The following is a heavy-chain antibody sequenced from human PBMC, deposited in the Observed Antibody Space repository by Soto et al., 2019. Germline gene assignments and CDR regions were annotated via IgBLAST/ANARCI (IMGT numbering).Heavy chain of an antibody. Sequence: EEQLVESGGDLVQPGGSLRLSCAASGFTGSNNYMSWVRQAPGKGMEWVSLIYSGGSTYYADSVKGRFTISRYLSKNTLYLQMNSLRAEDTAMYYWAAYSNKGYWGQGTMVTVSS. D-gene: IGHD1-26*01. J-gene: IGHJ4*02. CDR3: AAYSNKGY. V-gene: IGHV3-66*01. CDR1: GFTGSNNY. CDR2: IYSGGST.